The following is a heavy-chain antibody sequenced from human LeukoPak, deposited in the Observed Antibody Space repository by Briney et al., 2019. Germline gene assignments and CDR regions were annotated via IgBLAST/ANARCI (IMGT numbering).Heavy chain of an antibody. V-gene: IGHV3-21*01. J-gene: IGHJ4*02. CDR2: ISSSSSYI. CDR3: ARWHGGNPEDVDY. CDR1: GFTFSSYS. Sequence: PGGSLRLSCAASGFTFSSYSMNWVRQAPGKGLEWVSSISSSSSYIYYADSVKGRFTISRDNAKNSLYLQMNSLRAEDTAVYYCARWHGGNPEDVDYWGQGTLVTVSS. D-gene: IGHD3-16*01.